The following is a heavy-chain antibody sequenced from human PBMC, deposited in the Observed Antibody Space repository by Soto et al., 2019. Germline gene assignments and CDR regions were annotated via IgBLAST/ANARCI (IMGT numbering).Heavy chain of an antibody. CDR2: ISGSGGST. V-gene: IGHV3-23*01. CDR3: AKVGILTGYPNWFDP. CDR1: GFTFSSYV. D-gene: IGHD3-9*01. J-gene: IGHJ5*02. Sequence: GGSLRLSCAASGFTFSSYVMTWVRQAPGKGLEWVSGISGSGGSTYYAASVKGRFTISRDNSKNTLYLQMNSLRAEDTAVYFCAKVGILTGYPNWFDPWGQGTLVTVSS.